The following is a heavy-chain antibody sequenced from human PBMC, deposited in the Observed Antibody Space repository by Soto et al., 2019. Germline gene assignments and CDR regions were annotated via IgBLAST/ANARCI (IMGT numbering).Heavy chain of an antibody. CDR2: IPDDGDKI. D-gene: IGHD2-21*02. Sequence: QVQLVESGGGVVQPGRSLRLSCAASGFSFSTYAMHWVRQAPGKGLEWMAVIPDDGDKIHYADSVKGRFTISRDNSKNTLYLKINSLRVEDTAVYYCVRGACYDCWNIDYWGQVVLVTVSS. CDR3: VRGACYDCWNIDY. J-gene: IGHJ4*02. V-gene: IGHV3-30-3*01. CDR1: GFSFSTYA.